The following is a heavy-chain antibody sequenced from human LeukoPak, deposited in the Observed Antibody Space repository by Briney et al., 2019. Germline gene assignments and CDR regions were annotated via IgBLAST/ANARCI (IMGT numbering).Heavy chain of an antibody. CDR3: AKYVWGSYPTFEDY. V-gene: IGHV4-59*01. J-gene: IGHJ4*02. D-gene: IGHD3-16*02. CDR2: ISYSGST. Sequence: SETLSLTCTVSGGSISSYYWSWIRQPPGKGLEWIGYISYSGSTNYNPSLKSRDTISVDTSKNQFSLKLSSVTAADTAVYYCAKYVWGSYPTFEDYWGQGTLVTVSS. CDR1: GGSISSYY.